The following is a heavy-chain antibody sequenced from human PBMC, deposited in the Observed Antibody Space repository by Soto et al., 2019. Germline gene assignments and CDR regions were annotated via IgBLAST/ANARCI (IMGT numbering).Heavy chain of an antibody. CDR3: ASEKWFGETYYYMDV. J-gene: IGHJ6*03. CDR2: IYHSGST. Sequence: PSETLSLTCAVSSGSISSSNWWSWVRQPPGKGLEWIGEIYHSGSTNYNPSLKSRVTISVDKSKNQFSLKLSSVTAADTAVYYCASEKWFGETYYYMDVWGKGTTVTVSS. D-gene: IGHD3-10*01. CDR1: SGSISSSNW. V-gene: IGHV4-4*02.